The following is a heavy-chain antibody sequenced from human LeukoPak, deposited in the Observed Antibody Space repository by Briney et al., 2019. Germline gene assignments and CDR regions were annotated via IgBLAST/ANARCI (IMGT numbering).Heavy chain of an antibody. D-gene: IGHD6-13*01. CDR1: GFTFSSYS. CDR3: AKRRGIAAVGTSDDY. Sequence: AGGSLRLSCAASGFTFSSYSMNWVRQAPGKGLEWVSSISSSSSYIYYADSVKGRFTISRDNAKNSLYLQMNSLRAEDTAVYFCAKRRGIAAVGTSDDYWGQGTLVTVSS. CDR2: ISSSSSYI. J-gene: IGHJ4*02. V-gene: IGHV3-21*04.